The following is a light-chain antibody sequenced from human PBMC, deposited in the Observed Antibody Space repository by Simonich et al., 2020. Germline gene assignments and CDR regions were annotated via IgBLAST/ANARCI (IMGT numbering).Light chain of an antibody. CDR3: AAWDDSLSGRV. V-gene: IGLV1-47*01. CDR2: RNK. J-gene: IGLJ3*02. Sequence: QSVLTQPPSASGTPGQRVTISCSGSRSNIGSNYVYWYQQLPGTAPKLLIYRNKQRPPGGPDRFSGSKSGTAASLAISGLRSEDEADYYCAAWDDSLSGRVFGGGTKLTVL. CDR1: RSNIGSNY.